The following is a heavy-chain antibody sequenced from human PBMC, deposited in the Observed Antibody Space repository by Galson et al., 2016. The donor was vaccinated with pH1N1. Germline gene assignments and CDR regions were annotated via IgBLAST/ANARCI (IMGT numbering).Heavy chain of an antibody. V-gene: IGHV7-4-1*02. D-gene: IGHD2-2*01. CDR2: INTNTGNP. CDR3: ARNCSSSSCHVDY. J-gene: IGHJ4*02. Sequence: SCKASGYTFTYYAMNWVRQAPGQGLEWMGWINTNTGNPTYAQGFTGRFVFSLDTSVSTAYLQISSLKTEDTAVYYCARNCSSSSCHVDYWGQGTLVTVSS. CDR1: GYTFTYYA.